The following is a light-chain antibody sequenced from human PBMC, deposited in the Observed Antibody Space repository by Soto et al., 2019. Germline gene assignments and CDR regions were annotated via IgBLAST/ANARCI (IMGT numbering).Light chain of an antibody. CDR2: GTS. V-gene: IGKV3-20*01. J-gene: IGKJ2*01. CDR1: QGVSSSY. Sequence: EVVLTQSPGTLSLSPGERATLSCRAGQGVSSSYLAWYQQKPGQAPRLLIYGTSRRATGIPDRFSGSGSVTDFTLTISRLEPEDFAMYFCQQYGSSPYTFGQGTKLEIK. CDR3: QQYGSSPYT.